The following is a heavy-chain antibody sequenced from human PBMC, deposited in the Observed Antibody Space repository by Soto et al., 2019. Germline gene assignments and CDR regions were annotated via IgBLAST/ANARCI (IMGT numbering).Heavy chain of an antibody. V-gene: IGHV1-18*01. Sequence: ASVKVSCKASGYTFTSYVISWVRHAPGQGLEWMGWISAYNGNTNYAQKLQGRVTMTTDTSTSTAYMELRSLRSDHTAVYYCARDYNPRPIAAHDYWRQGTLVTVSS. J-gene: IGHJ4*02. CDR3: ARDYNPRPIAAHDY. CDR2: ISAYNGNT. D-gene: IGHD6-6*01. CDR1: GYTFTSYV.